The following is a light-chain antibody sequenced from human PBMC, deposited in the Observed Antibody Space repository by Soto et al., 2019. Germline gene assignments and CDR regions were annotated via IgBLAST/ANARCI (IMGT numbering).Light chain of an antibody. V-gene: IGKV1-5*03. Sequence: DIQMTQSPSTLPASVGDRVTITCRASQSVDNWLAWFQQKPGKAPKVLIHKASSLDSGVTSRFSGSGWGTECTLTINSLQPYDFAPYYCHHYGDSSPWTFGQGTKVEIK. CDR2: KAS. CDR1: QSVDNW. J-gene: IGKJ1*01. CDR3: HHYGDSSPWT.